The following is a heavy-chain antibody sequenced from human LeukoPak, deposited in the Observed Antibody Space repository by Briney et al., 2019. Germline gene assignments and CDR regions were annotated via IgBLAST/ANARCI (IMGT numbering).Heavy chain of an antibody. Sequence: ASVKVSCKTSGYTFTSYYMHWVRQAPGQGLEWMGIINPSGGSTSYAQKFQGRVTMTRDMSTSTVYMELSSPRSEDTAVYYCARVPRDHYFDFWGQGTLVTVSS. CDR1: GYTFTSYY. CDR2: INPSGGST. J-gene: IGHJ4*02. CDR3: ARVPRDHYFDF. V-gene: IGHV1-46*01. D-gene: IGHD3-10*01.